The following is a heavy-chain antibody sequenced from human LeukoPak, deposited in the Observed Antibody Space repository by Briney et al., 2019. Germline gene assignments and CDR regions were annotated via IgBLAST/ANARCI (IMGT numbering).Heavy chain of an antibody. D-gene: IGHD6-19*01. V-gene: IGHV5-51*01. Sequence: GESLKISCKGSGYSFTNYWIAWVRQMSGKGLEWMGTIYPGDSRTRYGPSFEGQVTISADKSISTAYLQWSSLRASDTAMYYCATVGGTGYSQEWGQGTLVTVSS. CDR1: GYSFTNYW. J-gene: IGHJ1*01. CDR3: ATVGGTGYSQE. CDR2: IYPGDSRT.